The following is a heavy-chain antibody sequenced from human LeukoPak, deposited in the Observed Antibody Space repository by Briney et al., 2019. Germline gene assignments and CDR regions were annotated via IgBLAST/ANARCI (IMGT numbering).Heavy chain of an antibody. J-gene: IGHJ5*02. D-gene: IGHD1-26*01. CDR2: ISYDGSNT. CDR1: GFTFGAFW. V-gene: IGHV3-30*03. CDR3: ARGGSYSGNWFDP. Sequence: GGSLRLSCAASGFTFGAFWMHWVRQAPGKGLEWVAVISYDGSNTYYADSVKGRFTISRDNSKNTLYLQMNSLRAEDTAVYYCARGGSYSGNWFDPWGQGTLVTVSS.